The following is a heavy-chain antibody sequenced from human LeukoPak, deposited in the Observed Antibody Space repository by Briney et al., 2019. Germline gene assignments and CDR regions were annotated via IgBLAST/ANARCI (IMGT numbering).Heavy chain of an antibody. CDR1: GGSISSGGYY. V-gene: IGHV4-30-2*01. D-gene: IGHD5-12*01. CDR2: IYHSGST. Sequence: PSETLSLTCTVSGGSISSGGYYWSWIRQPPGKGLEWIGYIYHSGSTYYNPSLKSRVTISVDRSKNQFSLKLSPVTAADTAVYYCARQAATTTGYAFDIWGQGTMVTVSS. CDR3: ARQAATTTGYAFDI. J-gene: IGHJ3*02.